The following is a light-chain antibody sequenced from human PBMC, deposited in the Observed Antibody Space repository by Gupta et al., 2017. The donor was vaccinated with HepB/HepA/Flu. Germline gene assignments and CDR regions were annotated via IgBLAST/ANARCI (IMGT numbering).Light chain of an antibody. CDR1: QSISSY. Sequence: DIQMTQSPSSLSASVGDRVTITCRASQSISSYLNWYQQKPGKVPKLLIYAASSLQSGVPSRFSGSGSVTDFTLTISSLQPEDFATYYCQQSYSTPPTFGQGTKVEIK. V-gene: IGKV1-39*01. CDR2: AAS. CDR3: QQSYSTPPT. J-gene: IGKJ1*01.